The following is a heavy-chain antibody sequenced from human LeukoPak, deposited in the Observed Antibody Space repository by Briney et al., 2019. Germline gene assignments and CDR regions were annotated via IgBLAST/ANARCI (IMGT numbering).Heavy chain of an antibody. Sequence: SETLSLTCAVYGGSFSGYYWSWIRQPPGKGLEWIGGINHSGSTNYNPSLKSRVTISVDTSKNQFSLKLSSVTAADTAVYYCARGLYDSSGYYYDGSDYWGQGTLVTVSS. CDR2: INHSGST. D-gene: IGHD3-22*01. J-gene: IGHJ4*02. CDR1: GGSFSGYY. CDR3: ARGLYDSSGYYYDGSDY. V-gene: IGHV4-34*01.